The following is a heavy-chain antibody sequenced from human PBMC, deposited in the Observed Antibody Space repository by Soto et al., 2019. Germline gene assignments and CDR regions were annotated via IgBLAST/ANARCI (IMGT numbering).Heavy chain of an antibody. CDR2: ISYDGSNK. V-gene: IGHV3-30*18. J-gene: IGHJ4*02. Sequence: QVQLVESGGGVVQPWRSLRLSCAASGFTFSSYGMHWVRQAPGKGLEWVAVISYDGSNKYYADSVKGRFTISRDNSKNTLYLQMNSLRAEDTAVYYCAKWHSSGYGYFDYWGQGTLVTVSS. CDR1: GFTFSSYG. D-gene: IGHD3-22*01. CDR3: AKWHSSGYGYFDY.